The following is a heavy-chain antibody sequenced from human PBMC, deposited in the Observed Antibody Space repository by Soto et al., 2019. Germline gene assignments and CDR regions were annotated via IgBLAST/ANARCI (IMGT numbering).Heavy chain of an antibody. Sequence: PSETLSLTCTVSGGSISSANYYWSWIRQPPGKGLEWIGYIYFSGSTYYNPSLKSRFTISIDTPKNQFSLKLSSVTAADTAVYYCARHGVAAAGTRYGMDVWGQGTTVTVSS. J-gene: IGHJ6*02. CDR2: IYFSGST. CDR3: ARHGVAAAGTRYGMDV. CDR1: GGSISSANYY. V-gene: IGHV4-30-4*01. D-gene: IGHD6-13*01.